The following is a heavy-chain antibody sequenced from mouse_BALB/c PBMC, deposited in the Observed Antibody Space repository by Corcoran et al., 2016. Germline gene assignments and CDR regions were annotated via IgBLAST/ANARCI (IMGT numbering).Heavy chain of an antibody. CDR3: ARGLGHYAMDY. V-gene: IGHV1-84*02. D-gene: IGHD3-3*01. CDR2: IYPGSGNT. J-gene: IGHJ4*01. Sequence: QIQLQQSGPELVKPGASVTISCKASGYTFTDYYINWVKQKPGQGLEWIGWIYPGSGNTKYNEKFKGKATLTVDTSSSTAYMQLSSLTSEDSAVYCCARGLGHYAMDYWGQGTSVTVSS. CDR1: GYTFTDYY.